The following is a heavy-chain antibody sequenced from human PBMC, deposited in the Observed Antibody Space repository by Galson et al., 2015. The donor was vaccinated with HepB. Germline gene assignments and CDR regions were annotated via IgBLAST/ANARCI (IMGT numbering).Heavy chain of an antibody. D-gene: IGHD1-26*01. V-gene: IGHV3-66*01. CDR2: IYSGGST. CDR3: ARAGIVGATRDDAFDI. CDR1: GFTVSSNY. J-gene: IGHJ3*02. Sequence: SLRLSCAASGFTVSSNYMSWVRQAPGKGLEWVSVIYSGGSTYYADSVKGRFTISRDNSKNTLYLQMNSLRAEDTAVYYCARAGIVGATRDDAFDIWGQGTMVTVSS.